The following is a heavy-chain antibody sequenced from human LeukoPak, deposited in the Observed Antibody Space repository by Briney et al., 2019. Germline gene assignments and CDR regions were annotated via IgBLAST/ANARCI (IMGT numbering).Heavy chain of an antibody. V-gene: IGHV4-39*07. CDR2: IYHSGST. CDR1: GGSIRSGSYY. CDR3: ARAAIKTTVTHYYYYYMDV. D-gene: IGHD4-17*01. Sequence: SETLSLTCTVSGGSIRSGSYYWSWIRQPAGKGLEWIGSIYHSGSTYYNPSLKSRVTISVDTSKNQFSLKLSSVTAADTAVYYCARAAIKTTVTHYYYYYMDVWGKGTTVTVSS. J-gene: IGHJ6*03.